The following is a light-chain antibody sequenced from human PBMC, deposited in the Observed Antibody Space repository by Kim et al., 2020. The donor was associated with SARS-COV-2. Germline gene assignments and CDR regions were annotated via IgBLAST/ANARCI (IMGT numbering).Light chain of an antibody. CDR3: CSYAGSYTVV. CDR2: DVS. Sequence: GQSDTNSCTGTSRDVGGYNYVSWYQQHPGKAPKLMIYDVSKRPSGVPDRFSGSKSGNTASLTISGLQAEDEADYYCCSYAGSYTVVFGGGTQLTVL. V-gene: IGLV2-11*01. J-gene: IGLJ2*01. CDR1: SRDVGGYNY.